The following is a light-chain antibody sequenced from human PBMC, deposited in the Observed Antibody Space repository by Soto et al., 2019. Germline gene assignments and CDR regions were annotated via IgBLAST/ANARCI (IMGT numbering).Light chain of an antibody. V-gene: IGLV3-21*02. Sequence: SHELTHPPPGSIAPGQTGRITCGGKNIGDKSVHWYQQKPGQAPVLVVYDDSDRPSGIPDRFSGSNSGNTATLTISRVEAGDEADYYCQVWDSSSDHYVFGTGTKVTVL. CDR2: DDS. CDR3: QVWDSSSDHYV. CDR1: NIGDKS. J-gene: IGLJ1*01.